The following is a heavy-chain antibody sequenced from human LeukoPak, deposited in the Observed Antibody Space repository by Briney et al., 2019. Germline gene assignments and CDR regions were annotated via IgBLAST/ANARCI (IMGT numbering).Heavy chain of an antibody. CDR3: ARDHVWYGVLFDY. CDR2: IYTGGST. CDR1: GFNVSSKY. Sequence: GGSLRLSCAASGFNVSSKYMSWVRQAPGMGLEWVSLIYTGGSTHYADSVKGRFSISRDNSKNTLYLQMNSLRAEDTAVYYCARDHVWYGVLFDYWGQGTLITVSS. V-gene: IGHV3-66*01. D-gene: IGHD2-15*01. J-gene: IGHJ4*02.